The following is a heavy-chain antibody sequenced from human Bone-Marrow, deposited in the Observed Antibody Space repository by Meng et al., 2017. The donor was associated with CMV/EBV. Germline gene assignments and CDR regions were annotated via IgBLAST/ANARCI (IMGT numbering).Heavy chain of an antibody. J-gene: IGHJ4*02. D-gene: IGHD1-26*01. CDR3: AKVFARWELHDFDY. V-gene: IGHV3-23*01. CDR1: GFTFSSYA. CDR2: ISGSGGST. Sequence: GGSLRLSCAASGFTFSSYAMSWVRQAPGKGLEWVSAISGSGGSTYYADSVKGRFTISRDNSKNTLYLQMNSLRAEDTSVYYCAKVFARWELHDFDYWGQGTLVTVSS.